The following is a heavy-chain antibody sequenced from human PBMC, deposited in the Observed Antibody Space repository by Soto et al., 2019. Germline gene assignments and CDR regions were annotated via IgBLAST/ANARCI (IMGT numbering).Heavy chain of an antibody. CDR2: IWYDGSNK. J-gene: IGHJ6*02. CDR3: ARDDIPGRAVAIYGMDV. Sequence: QVQLVESGGGVVQPGRSLRLSCAASRFTFSNYGMHWVRQAPGKGLEWVAVIWYDGSNKYYADSVKGRFTISRDNSKNKLYLQMNSLRAEDTAVYYCARDDIPGRAVAIYGMDVWGQGTTVTVSS. V-gene: IGHV3-33*01. D-gene: IGHD6-19*01. CDR1: RFTFSNYG.